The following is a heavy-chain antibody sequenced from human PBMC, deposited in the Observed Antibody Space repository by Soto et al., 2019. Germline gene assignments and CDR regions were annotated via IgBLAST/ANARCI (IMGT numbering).Heavy chain of an antibody. D-gene: IGHD2-15*01. V-gene: IGHV1-69*13. CDR3: ARKGYCSGGSCLNWFDP. CDR2: IIPIFGTA. CDR1: GGTFSSYA. J-gene: IGHJ5*02. Sequence: ASVKVSCKASGGTFSSYAISWVRQAPGQGLEWMGGIIPIFGTANYAQKFQGRVTITADESTSTAYMELSSLRSEDTAVYYCARKGYCSGGSCLNWFDPWGQGTLVTVSS.